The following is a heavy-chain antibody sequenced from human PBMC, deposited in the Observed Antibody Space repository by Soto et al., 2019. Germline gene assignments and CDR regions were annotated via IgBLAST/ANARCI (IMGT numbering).Heavy chain of an antibody. D-gene: IGHD1-26*01. Sequence: QVQLVQSGAEVKKPGSSVKVSCKAPGGTFSRHAISWVRQAPGQGLEWMGGIIPIFDTADYAQNFQGRVTITADKSTDTAYMELTRLRSEDTAVYYCAKGDYRFAELAYWGQGTLVTVSS. CDR3: AKGDYRFAELAY. CDR1: GGTFSRHA. V-gene: IGHV1-69*06. CDR2: IIPIFDTA. J-gene: IGHJ4*02.